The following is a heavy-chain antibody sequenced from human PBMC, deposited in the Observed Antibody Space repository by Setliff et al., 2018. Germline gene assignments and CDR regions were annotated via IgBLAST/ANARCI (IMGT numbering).Heavy chain of an antibody. Sequence: PSETLSLTCAVSGGSIISSNWWSWVRQPPGKGLEWIGEIFHSGSTNYNPSLKSRVTMSVDKSKNQFALRLISVTAADTAVYYCARVKKAAAPHDAFDIWGKGTMVTV. D-gene: IGHD2-2*01. J-gene: IGHJ3*02. V-gene: IGHV4-4*02. CDR3: ARVKKAAAPHDAFDI. CDR1: GGSIISSNW. CDR2: IFHSGST.